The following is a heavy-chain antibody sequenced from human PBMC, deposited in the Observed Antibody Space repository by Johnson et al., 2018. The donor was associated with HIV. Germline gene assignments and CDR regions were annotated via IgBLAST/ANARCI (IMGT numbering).Heavy chain of an antibody. V-gene: IGHV3-30*04. Sequence: QVQLVESGGGVVQPGRSLRLSCAASGFTFSIYAMHWVRQAPGKGLEWVAVISYDGSNKYYADSVKGRFTISRDNSKNTLYLQMNSLRVEDTAVYYCARELVVITADDAFDIWGQGTMVTVSS. CDR2: ISYDGSNK. J-gene: IGHJ3*02. D-gene: IGHD2-21*01. CDR3: ARELVVITADDAFDI. CDR1: GFTFSIYA.